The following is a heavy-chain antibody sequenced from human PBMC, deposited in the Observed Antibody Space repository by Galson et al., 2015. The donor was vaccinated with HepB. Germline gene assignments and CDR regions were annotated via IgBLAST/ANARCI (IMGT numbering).Heavy chain of an antibody. D-gene: IGHD3-3*01. J-gene: IGHJ4*02. Sequence: CAISGDSVSSNSAAWNWIRQSPSRGLEWLGRTYYRSKWYNDYAVSVKSRITINPDTSKNQFSLQLNSVTPEDTAVYYCASFPVDDFWSGYYPDYWGQGTLVTVSS. CDR1: GDSVSSNSAA. CDR3: ASFPVDDFWSGYYPDY. V-gene: IGHV6-1*01. CDR2: TYYRSKWYN.